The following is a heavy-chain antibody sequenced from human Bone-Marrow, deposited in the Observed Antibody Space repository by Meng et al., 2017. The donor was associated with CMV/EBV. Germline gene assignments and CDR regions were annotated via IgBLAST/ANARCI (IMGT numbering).Heavy chain of an antibody. Sequence: GSLRLSCNVSGDSISNYYWSWIRQPPGKGLEWIGYIYYSGSTNYSPSLKSRVTISLDTSKNQFSLRLSSVTAADTAVYYCARVGSSTAFDFDNWGQGNRVT. D-gene: IGHD2-2*01. V-gene: IGHV4-59*01. J-gene: IGHJ4*02. CDR2: IYYSGST. CDR1: GDSISNYY. CDR3: ARVGSSTAFDFDN.